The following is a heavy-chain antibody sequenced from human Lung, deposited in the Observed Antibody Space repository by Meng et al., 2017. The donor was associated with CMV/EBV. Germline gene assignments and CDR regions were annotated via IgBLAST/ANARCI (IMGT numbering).Heavy chain of an antibody. CDR1: GFTFSSYW. D-gene: IGHD3-3*01. CDR2: IDSEGRTT. J-gene: IGHJ3*01. V-gene: IGHV3-74*01. Sequence: GGSLRLXCAASGFTFSSYWRHWVRQASGKGPVWVSRIDSEGRTTSYADSVKGRLTISRDNAKNTLYLQMNSLRPEDTALYYCARDGTGYDFWRGYSNDALNLWXQGTMVTVSS. CDR3: ARDGTGYDFWRGYSNDALNL.